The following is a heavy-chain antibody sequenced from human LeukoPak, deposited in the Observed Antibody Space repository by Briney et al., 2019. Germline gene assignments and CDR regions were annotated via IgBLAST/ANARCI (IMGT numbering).Heavy chain of an antibody. V-gene: IGHV3-11*06. CDR2: IGIDSGNT. J-gene: IGHJ4*02. CDR1: GFPFSEYS. Sequence: GGSLRLSCAASGFPFSEYSMNWVRQAPGKGLEWISYIGIDSGNTKYADSVKGRFTVSGDKARNSLYLQMNSLRVEDTAVYYCARDHNYAFDNWGQGTLVNVSS. CDR3: ARDHNYAFDN. D-gene: IGHD4-11*01.